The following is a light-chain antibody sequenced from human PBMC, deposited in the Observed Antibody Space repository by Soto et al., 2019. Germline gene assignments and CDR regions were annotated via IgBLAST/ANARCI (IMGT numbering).Light chain of an antibody. CDR1: QGIKNY. CDR3: QQRSNWPAT. J-gene: IGKJ5*01. CDR2: GAS. V-gene: IGKV3D-11*01. Sequence: EIVMTQSPVTLSVSPGERATLPCRASQGIKNYFAWFQQKPGQAPKLLIYGASTRATGIPARFSGSGSGTDFTLTISSLEPEDFAVYYCQQRSNWPATFGQGTRLEIK.